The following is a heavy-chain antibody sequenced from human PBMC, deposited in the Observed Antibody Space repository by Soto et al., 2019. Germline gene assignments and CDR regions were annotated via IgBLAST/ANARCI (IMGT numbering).Heavy chain of an antibody. CDR1: GFSLNTGGVG. D-gene: IGHD3-10*01. CDR2: IYWDDDE. J-gene: IGHJ6*02. V-gene: IGHV2-5*02. CDR3: VRNWRYYGGDYYYGMDA. Sequence: ITLKESGPTLVKPTQTLTLTCTFSGFSLNTGGVGVGWVRQPRGKAMEWLALIYWDDDERYRPSLRSRLNITRDTIKTTVGLKMTNMDPEDTATYYCVRNWRYYGGDYYYGMDAWGQGTTVTVSS.